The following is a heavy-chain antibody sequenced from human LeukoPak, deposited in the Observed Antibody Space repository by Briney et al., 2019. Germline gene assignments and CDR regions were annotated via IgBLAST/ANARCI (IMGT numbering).Heavy chain of an antibody. Sequence: VSGPTLVNHTQTLTLTFAFSGISLSTSGVGVGWIRQPPGKALEWLALIYWDDDKRYSPSLKSRLTITKDTSKNQVVLTMTNMDPVDTAIYYCAHTRNSWYPFDYWGQGTLVTVSS. CDR2: IYWDDDK. V-gene: IGHV2-5*02. CDR1: GISLSTSGVG. D-gene: IGHD6-13*01. CDR3: AHTRNSWYPFDY. J-gene: IGHJ4*02.